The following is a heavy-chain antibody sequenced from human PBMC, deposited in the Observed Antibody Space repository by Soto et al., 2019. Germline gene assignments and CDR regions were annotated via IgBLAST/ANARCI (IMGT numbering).Heavy chain of an antibody. J-gene: IGHJ4*02. CDR1: GFTFSSYA. CDR3: AKVDPGRDTAMVTNY. CDR2: ISGSGGST. D-gene: IGHD5-18*01. V-gene: IGHV3-23*01. Sequence: LRLSCVASGFTFSSYAMSWVRQAPGKGLEWVSAISGSGGSTYYADSVKGRFTISRDNSKNTLYLQMNSLRAEDTAVYYCAKVDPGRDTAMVTNYWGQGTLVTVSS.